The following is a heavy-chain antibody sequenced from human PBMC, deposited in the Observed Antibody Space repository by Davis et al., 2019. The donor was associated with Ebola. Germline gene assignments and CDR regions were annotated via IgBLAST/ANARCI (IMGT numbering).Heavy chain of an antibody. Sequence: SETLSLTCTVSGGSITSNTYYWGWIRQPPGKGLEWIANTLYSGRPDYNPSLKSRVSMSVYTSNNQFSLRLSSVTAADTAIYYCVGIGPKGMAAGGDYWGQGILVTVSS. D-gene: IGHD6-13*01. J-gene: IGHJ4*02. CDR3: VGIGPKGMAAGGDY. CDR2: TLYSGRP. V-gene: IGHV4-39*01. CDR1: GGSITSNTYY.